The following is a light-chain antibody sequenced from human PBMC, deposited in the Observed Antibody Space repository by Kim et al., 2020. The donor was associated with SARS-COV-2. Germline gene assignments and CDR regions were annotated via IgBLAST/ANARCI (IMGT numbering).Light chain of an antibody. CDR2: DTS. J-gene: IGKJ4*01. CDR3: QQYGRSLT. CDR1: QSVSSGY. V-gene: IGKV3-20*01. Sequence: DIVLTQSPGTLSLSPGERATLSCRASQSVSSGYLAWYQQKPGQSPRLLIYDTSSWATGVPDRFSGSGSGTDFTLTITRLQPEDFAVYYCQQYGRSLTFGGGTKVDIK.